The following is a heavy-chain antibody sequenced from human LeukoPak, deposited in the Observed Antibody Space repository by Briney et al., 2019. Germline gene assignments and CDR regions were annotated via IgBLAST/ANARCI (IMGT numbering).Heavy chain of an antibody. CDR1: GGTFSSYA. J-gene: IGHJ4*02. D-gene: IGHD3-3*01. CDR2: IIPILGIA. CDR3: ASTYDFWSGYSRH. V-gene: IGHV1-69*04. Sequence: ASVKVSCKASGGTFSSYAISWVRQAPGQGLEWMGRIIPILGIADYAQKFQGRVTITADKSTSTAYMELSSLRSEDTAVYYCASTYDFWSGYSRHWGQGTLVTVSS.